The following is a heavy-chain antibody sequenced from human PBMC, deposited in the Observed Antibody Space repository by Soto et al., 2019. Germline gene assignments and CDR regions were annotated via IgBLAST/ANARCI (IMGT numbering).Heavy chain of an antibody. J-gene: IGHJ4*02. V-gene: IGHV3-7*01. D-gene: IGHD1-1*01. CDR2: IKQDGSEK. CDR3: ATRPHGAGRTDYLGVFDY. Sequence: GGSLRLSCAASGFTFSKYWMSWVRQAPGKGLEWVANIKQDGSEKYYVDSVKGRFTISRDNAKNSLFLQMNSLRVEDTAVYYYATRPHGAGRTDYLGVFDYWGQGTLVTVSS. CDR1: GFTFSKYW.